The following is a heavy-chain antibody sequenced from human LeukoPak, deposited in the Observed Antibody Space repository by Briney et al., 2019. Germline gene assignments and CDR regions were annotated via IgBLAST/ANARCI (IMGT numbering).Heavy chain of an antibody. J-gene: IGHJ4*02. Sequence: GGSLRLSCAASGFTVSSNYMSWVRQAPGKGLEWVSVIYSGGSTYYADSVKGRFTISRDNSKNTLYLQMNSLRAEDTAVYYCARVAPSVVTLDYWGQGTLVTVSS. CDR1: GFTVSSNY. D-gene: IGHD4-23*01. CDR2: IYSGGST. CDR3: ARVAPSVVTLDY. V-gene: IGHV3-53*01.